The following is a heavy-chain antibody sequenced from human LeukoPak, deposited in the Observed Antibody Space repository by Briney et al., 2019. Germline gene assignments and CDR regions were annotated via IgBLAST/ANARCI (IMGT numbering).Heavy chain of an antibody. V-gene: IGHV1-8*01. CDR1: VYTFTSYD. Sequence: ASVKVSCKSSVYTFTSYDINWVRQATGQGLEWMGWMNPNSGDTGYAQKFQGRVTMTRNTSISTAYMELSSLRSEDTAVYYCARGDDWFDPWGQGTLVTVSS. CDR2: MNPNSGDT. J-gene: IGHJ5*02. CDR3: ARGDDWFDP.